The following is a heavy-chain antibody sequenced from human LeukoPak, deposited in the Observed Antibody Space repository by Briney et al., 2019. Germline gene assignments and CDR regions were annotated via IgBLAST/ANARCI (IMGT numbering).Heavy chain of an antibody. J-gene: IGHJ4*02. D-gene: IGHD6-19*01. CDR3: ARATSYRGWLGH. V-gene: IGHV4-38-2*02. CDR1: GYSISSGYY. CDR2: IYHSGST. Sequence: SETLSLTCTVSGYSISSGYYWGWIRQPPGKGLEWIGSIYHSGSTYYNPSLKSRVTISVDTSKNQFSLKLSSVTAADTAVYYCARATSYRGWLGHWGQGTLVTVSS.